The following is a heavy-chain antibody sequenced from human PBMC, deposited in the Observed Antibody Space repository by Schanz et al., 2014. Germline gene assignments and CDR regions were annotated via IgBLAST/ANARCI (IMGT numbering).Heavy chain of an antibody. CDR3: ARDRQQLVGRIGYYYGMDV. CDR2: WHDGRIK. V-gene: IGHV3-33*01. J-gene: IGHJ6*02. Sequence: QVQLVESGGGVVQPGRSLRLSCAASGFSFSSYGMHWVRQAPGKGLEWVAFWHDGRIKYYADSVKGRFTISRDNSKNTLYLQMNSLRAEDTAVYYCARDRQQLVGRIGYYYGMDVWGQGTTVTVSS. D-gene: IGHD6-13*01. CDR1: GFSFSSYG.